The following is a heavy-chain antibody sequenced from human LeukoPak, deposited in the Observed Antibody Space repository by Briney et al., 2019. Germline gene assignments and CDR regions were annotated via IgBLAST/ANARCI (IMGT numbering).Heavy chain of an antibody. CDR3: ASLDIVAAGYYYYYMDV. V-gene: IGHV1-69*05. D-gene: IGHD5-12*01. J-gene: IGHJ6*03. CDR1: GGTFSSYA. Sequence: SVKVSCKASGGTFSSYAISWVRQAPGQGLEWMGGIIPIFGTANYAQKFQGRVTITTDESTSTAYMELSSLRSEDTAVYYCASLDIVAAGYYYYYMDVWGKGTTVTVSS. CDR2: IIPIFGTA.